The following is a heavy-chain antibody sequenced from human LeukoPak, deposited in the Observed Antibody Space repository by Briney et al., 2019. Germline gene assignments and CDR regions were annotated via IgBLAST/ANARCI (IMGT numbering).Heavy chain of an antibody. CDR2: IYSGGST. CDR1: GFTVSSNY. V-gene: IGHV3-53*01. D-gene: IGHD3-22*01. J-gene: IGHJ6*03. Sequence: GGSLRLSCAASGFTVSSNYMSWVRQAPGKGLEWVSVIYSGGSTYYADSVKGRFTISRDNSKNTLYLQMNSLRAEDTAVYYCARVAYDSSGYYYPYYMDVWGKGTTVTVSS. CDR3: ARVAYDSSGYYYPYYMDV.